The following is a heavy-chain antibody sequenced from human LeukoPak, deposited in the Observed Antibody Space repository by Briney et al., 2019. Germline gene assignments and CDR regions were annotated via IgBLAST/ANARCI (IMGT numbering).Heavy chain of an antibody. J-gene: IGHJ4*02. CDR1: GFTFSSYA. CDR2: ISYDGSNK. CDR3: ARAFLSSGYDY. Sequence: PGGSLRLSCAASGFTFSSYAMHWVRQAPGKGLEWVAVISYDGSNKYYADSVKGRFTISRDNSKNTLYLQMNSLRAEDTAVYYCARAFLSSGYDYWGQGTLVTVSS. D-gene: IGHD3-22*01. V-gene: IGHV3-30-3*01.